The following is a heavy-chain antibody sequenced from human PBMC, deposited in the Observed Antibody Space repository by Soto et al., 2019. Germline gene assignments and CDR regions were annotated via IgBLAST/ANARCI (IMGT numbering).Heavy chain of an antibody. V-gene: IGHV4-39*01. J-gene: IGHJ4*02. CDR3: ARITMLLVVIDY. D-gene: IGHD3-22*01. Sequence: PSETLSLTCTVSGGSISSSSYYWGWIRQPPGKGLEWIGSIYYSGSTYYNPSLKSRVTISVDTSKNQFSLKLSSVTAADTAVYYCARITMLLVVIDYWGQGTLVTVSS. CDR2: IYYSGST. CDR1: GGSISSSSYY.